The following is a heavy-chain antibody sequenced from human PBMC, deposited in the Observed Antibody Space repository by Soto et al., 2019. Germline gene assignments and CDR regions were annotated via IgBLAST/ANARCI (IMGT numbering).Heavy chain of an antibody. Sequence: EVQLVESGGGLVQPGGSLRLSYAASGFTFSSYSMNWVRQAPGKGLEWVSYISSSSSNIYYADSVKGRFTISRDNAKNSLYLQMNSLRAEDTAVYYCAREADYVNWFDPWGQGTLVTVSS. D-gene: IGHD4-17*01. CDR1: GFTFSSYS. J-gene: IGHJ5*02. CDR3: AREADYVNWFDP. CDR2: ISSSSSNI. V-gene: IGHV3-48*01.